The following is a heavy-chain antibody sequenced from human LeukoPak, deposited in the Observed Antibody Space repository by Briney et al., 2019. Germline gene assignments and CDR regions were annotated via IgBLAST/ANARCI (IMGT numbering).Heavy chain of an antibody. D-gene: IGHD6-13*01. CDR3: ARVHSSSSAYFDY. CDR2: INSGGST. J-gene: IGHJ4*02. Sequence: PGGSLRLSCAASGFTFSSYAMSWVRQAPGKGLEWVSAINSGGSTYYADSVKGRFTISRDNSKNTLYLQMNSLRAEDTAVYYCARVHSSSSAYFDYWGQGTLVTVSS. V-gene: IGHV3-23*01. CDR1: GFTFSSYA.